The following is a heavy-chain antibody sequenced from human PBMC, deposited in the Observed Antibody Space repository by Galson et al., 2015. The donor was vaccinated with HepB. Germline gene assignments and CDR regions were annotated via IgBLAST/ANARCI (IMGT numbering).Heavy chain of an antibody. V-gene: IGHV4-59*08. CDR3: ARQPDYYYGMDV. CDR2: IYYSGST. J-gene: IGHJ6*02. Sequence: SEPLSLTCTVSGGSISSYYWSWIRQPPGKGLEWIGYIYYSGSTNYNPSLKSRVTISVDTSKNQFSLKLSSVTAADTAVYYCARQPDYYYGMDVWGQGTTVTVSS. CDR1: GGSISSYY.